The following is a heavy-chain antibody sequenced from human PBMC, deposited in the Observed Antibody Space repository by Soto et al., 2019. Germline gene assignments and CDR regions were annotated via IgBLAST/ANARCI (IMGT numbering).Heavy chain of an antibody. J-gene: IGHJ6*02. CDR2: IYHSGST. Sequence: SENVSLTCAVSGGSSGRAEWWCAVFRPPGKGLEWIGEIYHSGSTNYNPSLKSRVTISVDKSKNQFSLKLSSVTAADTAVYYCAREAVGVVIPFNYYGMDVWGQGT. V-gene: IGHV4-4*02. D-gene: IGHD3-3*01. CDR3: AREAVGVVIPFNYYGMDV. CDR1: GGSSGRAEW.